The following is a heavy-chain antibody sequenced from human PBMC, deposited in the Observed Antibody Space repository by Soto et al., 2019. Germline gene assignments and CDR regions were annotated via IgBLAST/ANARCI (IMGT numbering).Heavy chain of an antibody. CDR1: GFTVSSNY. CDR2: IYSGGST. J-gene: IGHJ4*02. D-gene: IGHD1-7*01. CDR3: ISAETGTTAHY. Sequence: GGSLRLSCAASGFTVSSNYMSWVRQAPGKGLEWVSVIYSGGSTYYADSVKGRFTISRDNSKNTLYLQMNSLRAEDTAVYYCISAETGTTAHYWGQGTLVTVSS. V-gene: IGHV3-66*01.